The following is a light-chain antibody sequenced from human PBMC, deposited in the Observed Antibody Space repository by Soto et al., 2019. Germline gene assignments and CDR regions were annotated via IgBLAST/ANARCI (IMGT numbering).Light chain of an antibody. CDR2: AAS. J-gene: IGKJ4*01. CDR1: QDISKN. Sequence: DIQMTQSPSSLSASVGARVTITCRASQDISKNLAWYQQIPGKAPKLLIFAASTLQSGVPSRFSASGSGTYFILTVGGLQPEDAATYYCQQTKGSPLTFGGGTKVDIK. CDR3: QQTKGSPLT. V-gene: IGKV1-12*01.